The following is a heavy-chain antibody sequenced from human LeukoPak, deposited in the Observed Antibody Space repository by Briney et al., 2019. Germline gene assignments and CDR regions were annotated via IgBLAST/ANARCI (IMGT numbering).Heavy chain of an antibody. V-gene: IGHV3-48*03. J-gene: IGHJ5*02. CDR2: ISSSGSTR. CDR3: AREVRGVKRWFDP. CDR1: GFTFSSYE. D-gene: IGHD3-10*01. Sequence: GGSLRLSCAASGFTFSSYEMNWVRQAPGKGLEWVSYISSSGSTRYYADSVKGRFTISRDNVKNSLYLQMDSLRVDDTAVYYCAREVRGVKRWFDPWGQGTLVTVSS.